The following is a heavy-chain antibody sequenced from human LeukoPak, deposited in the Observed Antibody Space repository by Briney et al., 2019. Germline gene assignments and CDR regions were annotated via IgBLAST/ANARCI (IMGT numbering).Heavy chain of an antibody. CDR3: AKGEGATPPSDRFDY. V-gene: IGHV3-23*01. Sequence: PGGSLRLSCAASGFIFSSYAMSWVRQAPGKGLEWVSTISGSGGSTYYADSVKGRFTISRDDSKNTVYLQMNSLRAEDTAVYYCAKGEGATPPSDRFDYWGQGTLVTVSP. J-gene: IGHJ4*02. CDR2: ISGSGGST. CDR1: GFIFSSYA. D-gene: IGHD1-26*01.